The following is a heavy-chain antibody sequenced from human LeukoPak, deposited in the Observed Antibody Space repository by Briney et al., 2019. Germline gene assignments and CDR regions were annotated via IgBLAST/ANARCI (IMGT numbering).Heavy chain of an antibody. V-gene: IGHV3-23*01. D-gene: IGHD2-8*01. CDR3: AKDVCTSPRCLLYSDS. J-gene: IGHJ4*02. Sequence: PGGSLRLSCATSGFAFSNYAMSWFRQAPGKGPEWVSGISGANTYYADSVKGRFTISRDNSKNVLYVQMNRLRVEDTAVYFCAKDVCTSPRCLLYSDSWGQGTLVTVSS. CDR2: ISGANT. CDR1: GFAFSNYA.